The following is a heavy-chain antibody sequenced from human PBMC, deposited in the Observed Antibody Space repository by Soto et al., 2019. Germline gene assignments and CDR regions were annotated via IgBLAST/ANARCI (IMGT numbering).Heavy chain of an antibody. J-gene: IGHJ5*02. V-gene: IGHV6-1*01. D-gene: IGHD6-19*01. CDR3: ARDGSAVGENCFDP. CDR1: GDSVSNNSAA. CDR2: TYYRSKWYN. Sequence: SQTLSLTCVISGDSVSNNSAAWNWIRQSPSRGLEWLGRTYYRSKWYNDYAVSVKSRIAINPDTSKNQFSLQLNSVTPDDTAVYYCARDGSAVGENCFDPWGQGTLVTVSS.